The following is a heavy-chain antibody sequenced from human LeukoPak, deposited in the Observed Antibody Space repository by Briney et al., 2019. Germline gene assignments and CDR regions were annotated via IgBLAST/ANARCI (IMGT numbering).Heavy chain of an antibody. J-gene: IGHJ5*02. CDR1: GGTFSSYA. Sequence: WASVKVSCKASGGTFSSYAISWVRQAPGQGLEWMGGIIPIFGTANYAQKFQGRVTITADESTSTAYMELSSLRSEDTAVYYCARGGRDGYNWFNPWGQGTLVTVSS. D-gene: IGHD5-24*01. CDR3: ARGGRDGYNWFNP. V-gene: IGHV1-69*13. CDR2: IIPIFGTA.